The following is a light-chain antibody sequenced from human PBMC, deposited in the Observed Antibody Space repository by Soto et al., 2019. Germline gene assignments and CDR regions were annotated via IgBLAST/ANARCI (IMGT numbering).Light chain of an antibody. CDR3: QQSYSSPLT. J-gene: IGKJ4*01. V-gene: IGKV1-39*01. CDR1: QFISNY. Sequence: DIQMTQSPSSLSASVGDRVTITCRASQFISNYVNWYQQRSGKAPTLLIFAESSLRSGVPSRFSGSGSGTEFTLTISSLQPEDFATYYCQQSYSSPLTFGGGTKVDI. CDR2: AES.